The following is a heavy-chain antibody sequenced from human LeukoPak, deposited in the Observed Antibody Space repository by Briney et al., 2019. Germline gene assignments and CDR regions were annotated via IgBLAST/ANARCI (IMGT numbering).Heavy chain of an antibody. CDR1: GGSISNYY. V-gene: IGHV4-59*01. CDR3: TRDYTSRWCYFDH. J-gene: IGHJ4*02. CDR2: INYSGNT. D-gene: IGHD6-19*01. Sequence: KPSETLSLTCTVSGGSISNYYWSWVRQPPGKGLEWVGYINYSGNTNYNPSLKSRVTISLKTSKNQLSLKLTSVTAADTAVYYCTRDYTSRWCYFDHWGQGTLVAVSS.